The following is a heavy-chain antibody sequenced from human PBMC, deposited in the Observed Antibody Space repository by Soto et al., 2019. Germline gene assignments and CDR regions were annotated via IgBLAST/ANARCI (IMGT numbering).Heavy chain of an antibody. D-gene: IGHD7-27*01. Sequence: PSETLSLTCTVSGGSISSYYWSWIRQPPGKGLEWIGYIYYSGSTNYNPSLKSRVTISVDTSKNQFSLKLSSVTAADTAVYYCARAKGDWGLLVPGWFDPWGQGTQVTVSS. J-gene: IGHJ5*02. CDR3: ARAKGDWGLLVPGWFDP. V-gene: IGHV4-59*01. CDR2: IYYSGST. CDR1: GGSISSYY.